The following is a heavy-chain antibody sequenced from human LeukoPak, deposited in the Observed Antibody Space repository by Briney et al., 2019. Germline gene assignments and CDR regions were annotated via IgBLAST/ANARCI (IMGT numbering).Heavy chain of an antibody. CDR2: INQDGSQI. D-gene: IGHD4-11*01. CDR1: VFTFCRSY. Sequence: GGSLRLSCADPVFTFCRSYTNGVRQIPGKGLEWVANINQDGSQIYHVDSVKGRFTISRDNDKNSLYLQMNSLRAEDTAVYYCAKGLYRGGQGTLVTVSS. CDR3: AKGLYR. J-gene: IGHJ4*02. V-gene: IGHV3-7*04.